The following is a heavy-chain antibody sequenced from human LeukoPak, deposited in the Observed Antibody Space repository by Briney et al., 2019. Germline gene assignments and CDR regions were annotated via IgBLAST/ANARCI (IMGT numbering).Heavy chain of an antibody. J-gene: IGHJ4*02. CDR3: ARTAAAFDFDF. CDR2: IYKSGST. V-gene: IGHV4-59*01. Sequence: SETLSLTCTVSGGSISSYYWSWIRQPPGRGLEWIGYIYKSGSTNYNPSLKSRVTISLDMSKNLFSLRLRSVTAADTAVYYCARTAAAFDFDFWGQGTLVTVSS. D-gene: IGHD6-25*01. CDR1: GGSISSYY.